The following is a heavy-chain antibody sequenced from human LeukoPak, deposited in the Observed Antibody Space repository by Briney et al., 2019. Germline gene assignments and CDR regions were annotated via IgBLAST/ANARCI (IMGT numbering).Heavy chain of an antibody. CDR1: GYTFTSYG. J-gene: IGHJ6*02. D-gene: IGHD6-13*01. V-gene: IGHV1-69*04. CDR3: ARGEVPVPKEIAAAGMITQKRNYYYYGMDV. CDR2: IIPILGIA. Sequence: GASVKVSCKTSGYTFTSYGLSWVRQAPGQGLEWMGRIIPILGIANYAQKFQGRVTITADKSTSTAYMELSSLRSEDTAVYYCARGEVPVPKEIAAAGMITQKRNYYYYGMDVWGQGTTVTVSS.